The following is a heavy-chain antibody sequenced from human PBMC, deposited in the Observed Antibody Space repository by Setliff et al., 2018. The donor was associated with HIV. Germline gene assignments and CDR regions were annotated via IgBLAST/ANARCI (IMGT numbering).Heavy chain of an antibody. J-gene: IGHJ4*02. CDR1: GFTVSTNY. CDR3: ARTEEWWRPFDY. CDR2: IYTGGST. Sequence: GGSLRLSCAASGFTVSTNYMSWVRQAPGKGLEWVSIIYTGGSTYYADSVKGRFTISRDNSKNTLYLQTNSLRAEDTAVYYCARTEEWWRPFDYWGQGTLVTVS. V-gene: IGHV3-66*02. D-gene: IGHD2-8*01.